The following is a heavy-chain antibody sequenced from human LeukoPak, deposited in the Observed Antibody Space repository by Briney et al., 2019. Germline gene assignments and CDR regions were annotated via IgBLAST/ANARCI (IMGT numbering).Heavy chain of an antibody. V-gene: IGHV4-61*09. CDR1: GGSISSGSYY. CDR2: IYSGGST. CDR3: ARDRSVGIYYFDY. D-gene: IGHD1-26*01. J-gene: IGHJ4*02. Sequence: SETLSLTCTVSGGSISSGSYYWSWIRQPAGKGLEWIGHIYSGGSTNYNPSLKSRVTISVDTSKNQFSLKLSSVTAADTAVYYCARDRSVGIYYFDYWGQEALVTVS.